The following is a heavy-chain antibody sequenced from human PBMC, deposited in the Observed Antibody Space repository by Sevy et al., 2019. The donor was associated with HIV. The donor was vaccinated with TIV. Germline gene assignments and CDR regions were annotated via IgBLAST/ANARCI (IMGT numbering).Heavy chain of an antibody. CDR2: INHSGST. Sequence: SETLSLTCAVYGGSFSGYYWSWIRQPPGKGLEWIGEINHSGSTNYNPSLKSRVTISVDTSKNQFSLKLSSVTAADTAVYYCASSYGDSGYSSGWYVGYYYYGMDVWGQGTTVTVSS. CDR1: GGSFSGYY. CDR3: ASSYGDSGYSSGWYVGYYYYGMDV. J-gene: IGHJ6*02. D-gene: IGHD6-13*01. V-gene: IGHV4-34*01.